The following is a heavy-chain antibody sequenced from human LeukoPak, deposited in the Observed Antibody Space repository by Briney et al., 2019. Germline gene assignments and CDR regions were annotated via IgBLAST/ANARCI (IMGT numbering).Heavy chain of an antibody. CDR2: IYYSGST. Sequence: SQTLSLTCTVSGGSISSGGYYWSWIRQHPGTGLEWIGYIYYSGSTYYNPSLKSRVTISVDTSKNQFSLKLSSVTAADTAVYYCARERDDYNWNYGDRNWFDHWGQGTLVTVSS. J-gene: IGHJ5*02. CDR1: GGSISSGGYY. D-gene: IGHD1-7*01. CDR3: ARERDDYNWNYGDRNWFDH. V-gene: IGHV4-31*03.